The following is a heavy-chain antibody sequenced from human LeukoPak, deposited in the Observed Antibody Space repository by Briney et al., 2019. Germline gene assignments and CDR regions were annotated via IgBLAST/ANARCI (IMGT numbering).Heavy chain of an antibody. J-gene: IGHJ3*02. CDR2: ISTNNGNT. CDR3: CRAIAFDS. CDR1: GYSFISYS. Sequence: ASVKDSCTGSGYSFISYSVNWVRQAPGQGLEWMGWISTNNGNTDYAQNLQGRVTMTTDTSTSTAYMELRNLGSDDTAIYYCCRAIAFDSWGQGAMVTVS. V-gene: IGHV1-18*01.